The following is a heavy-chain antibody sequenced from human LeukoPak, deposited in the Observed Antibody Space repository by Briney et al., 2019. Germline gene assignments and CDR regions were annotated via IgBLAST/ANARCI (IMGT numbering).Heavy chain of an antibody. CDR2: ISSSSSYI. Sequence: GGSLRLSCAASGFTFSSYSMNWVRQAPGKGLEWVSSISSSSSYIYYADSVKGRFTISRDNAKNSLYLQMNSLRAEDTAVYYCARIRYSSGWSFDDWGQGTLVTVSS. CDR1: GFTFSSYS. D-gene: IGHD6-19*01. J-gene: IGHJ4*02. CDR3: ARIRYSSGWSFDD. V-gene: IGHV3-21*01.